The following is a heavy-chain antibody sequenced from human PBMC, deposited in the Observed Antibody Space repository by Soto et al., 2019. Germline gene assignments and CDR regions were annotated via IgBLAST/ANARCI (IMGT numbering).Heavy chain of an antibody. Sequence: PSETLSLTCAVSGGSISSSNWWSWVRQPPGKGLEWIGEIYHSGSTNYNPSLKSRVTISVDKSKSQFSLKLSSVTAADTAVYYCARVLLRGYEVGAPTQIDDWGQGTLGTVS. D-gene: IGHD1-26*01. V-gene: IGHV4-4*02. J-gene: IGHJ4*02. CDR3: ARVLLRGYEVGAPTQIDD. CDR2: IYHSGST. CDR1: GGSISSSNW.